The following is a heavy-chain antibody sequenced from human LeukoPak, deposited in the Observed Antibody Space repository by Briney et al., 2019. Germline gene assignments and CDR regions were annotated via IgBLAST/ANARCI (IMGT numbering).Heavy chain of an antibody. CDR1: GGSFSGYY. D-gene: IGHD5-12*01. CDR2: INHSGST. CDR3: ARGRYVVARLDP. J-gene: IGHJ5*02. Sequence: LETLSLTCAVYGGSFSGYYWSWIRQPPGKGLEWIGEINHSGSTNYNPSLKSRVTISVDTSKNQFSLKLSSVTAADTAVYYCARGRYVVARLDPWGQGTLVTVSS. V-gene: IGHV4-34*01.